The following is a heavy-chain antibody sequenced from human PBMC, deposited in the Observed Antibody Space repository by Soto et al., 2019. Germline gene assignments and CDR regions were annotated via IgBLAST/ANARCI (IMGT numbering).Heavy chain of an antibody. V-gene: IGHV4-34*01. D-gene: IGHD6-13*01. CDR1: GGSFSGFY. Sequence: PSETLSLTCVVYGGSFSGFYWSWIRQPPGKGLEWIGEINHSGSTNYKPSLKSRVTISGDMSKKQFSLKLSSVTAADTAVYYCARNSKYDIGDGAYDIWGQGTMVTVSS. CDR3: ARNSKYDIGDGAYDI. CDR2: INHSGST. J-gene: IGHJ3*02.